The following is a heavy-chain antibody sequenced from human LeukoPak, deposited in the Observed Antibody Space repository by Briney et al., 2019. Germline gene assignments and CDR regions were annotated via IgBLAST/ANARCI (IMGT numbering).Heavy chain of an antibody. CDR1: GFTFRDYD. V-gene: IGHV3-11*01. D-gene: IGHD1-26*01. CDR3: ASGLVVGALDY. CDR2: ISSSDRTI. Sequence: GGSLRLSCAASGFTFRDYDMTWIRQAPGKGLEWVSYISSSDRTIYNAESVKGRFTISRDNSKNTLYLQMNSLRAEDTAVYYCASGLVVGALDYWGQGTLVTVSS. J-gene: IGHJ4*02.